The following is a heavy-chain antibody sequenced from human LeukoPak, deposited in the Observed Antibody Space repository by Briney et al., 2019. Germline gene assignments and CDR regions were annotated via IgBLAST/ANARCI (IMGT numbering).Heavy chain of an antibody. CDR1: GYTFTGYY. CDR2: INPNSGGT. D-gene: IGHD3-22*01. CDR3: ASAESRWYSITMIGGAFDI. V-gene: IGHV1-2*02. Sequence: AASVKVSCKASGYTFTGYYMHWVRQAPGQGLEWMGWINPNSGGTNYAQKFQGRVTVTRDTSISTAYMELSRLRSDDTAVYYCASAESRWYSITMIGGAFDIWGQGTMVTVSS. J-gene: IGHJ3*02.